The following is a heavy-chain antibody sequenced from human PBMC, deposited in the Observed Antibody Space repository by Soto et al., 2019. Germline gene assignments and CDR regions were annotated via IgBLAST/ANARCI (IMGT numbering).Heavy chain of an antibody. D-gene: IGHD6-6*01. Sequence: LSLTCTVSGGSISSYYWSWIRQPAGKGLEWIGRIYTSGSTNYNPSLKNRVTMSVDTSKNQFSLKLSSVTAADTAVYYCARRAYSSSWAAFDIWGQGTMVTVSS. J-gene: IGHJ3*02. CDR2: IYTSGST. CDR1: GGSISSYY. V-gene: IGHV4-4*07. CDR3: ARRAYSSSWAAFDI.